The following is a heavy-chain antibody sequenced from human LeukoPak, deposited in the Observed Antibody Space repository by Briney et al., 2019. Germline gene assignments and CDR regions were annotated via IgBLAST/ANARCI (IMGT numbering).Heavy chain of an antibody. CDR1: GFTFDDYA. CDR2: ISWNSGSI. J-gene: IGHJ6*02. Sequence: QSGGSLRLSCAASGFTFDDYAMHWVRQAPGKGLEWVSGISWNSGSIGYADSVKGRFTISRDNAKNSLYLQMNSLRAEDTALYYCAKGFVWAGNRVYGMDVWGQGTTVTVSS. V-gene: IGHV3-9*01. CDR3: AKGFVWAGNRVYGMDV. D-gene: IGHD3-9*01.